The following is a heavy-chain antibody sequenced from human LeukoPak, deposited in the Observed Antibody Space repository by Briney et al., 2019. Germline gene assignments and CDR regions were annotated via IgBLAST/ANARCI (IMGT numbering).Heavy chain of an antibody. V-gene: IGHV4-34*01. D-gene: IGHD3-9*01. CDR3: ARRLTARRPRPWFDP. Sequence: SETLSLTCAVYGGSFSGYYWSWIRQPPGKGLEWIGEINHSGSTNYNPSLKSRVTISVDTSKNQFSLKLSSVTAADTAVYYCARRLTARRPRPWFDPWGQGTLVTVSS. J-gene: IGHJ5*02. CDR2: INHSGST. CDR1: GGSFSGYY.